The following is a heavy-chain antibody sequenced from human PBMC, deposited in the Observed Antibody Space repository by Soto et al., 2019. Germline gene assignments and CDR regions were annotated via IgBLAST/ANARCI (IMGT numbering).Heavy chain of an antibody. CDR1: GYTFTSYG. V-gene: IGHV1-18*01. Sequence: ASVKVSCKASGYTFTSYGISWVRQAPGQGLEWMGWISAYNGNTNYAQKLQGRVTMTTDTSTSTAYMELRSLRSDDTAVYYCARVDLGYCSGGSCYAVGPFDIWGQGTMVTVSS. D-gene: IGHD2-15*01. CDR2: ISAYNGNT. J-gene: IGHJ3*02. CDR3: ARVDLGYCSGGSCYAVGPFDI.